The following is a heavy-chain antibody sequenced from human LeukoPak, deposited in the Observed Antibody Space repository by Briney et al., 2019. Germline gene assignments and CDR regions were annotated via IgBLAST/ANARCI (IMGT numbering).Heavy chain of an antibody. CDR3: GRVVIDNDAFDL. D-gene: IGHD3-16*02. Sequence: PSETLSLTCSLSGGSISSDSYYWAWIRHPPGKGLEWIGDVLYSGKTYYSPSLKGRVTISVDTSKQQFSLSLTSVTAADTAFYYCGRVVIDNDAFDLWGQGTMVTVSS. J-gene: IGHJ3*01. CDR2: VLYSGKT. V-gene: IGHV4-39*07. CDR1: GGSISSDSYY.